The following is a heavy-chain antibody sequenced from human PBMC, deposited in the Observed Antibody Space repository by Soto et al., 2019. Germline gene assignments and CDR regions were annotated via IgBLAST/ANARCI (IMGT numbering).Heavy chain of an antibody. CDR3: ATLDAPTTVTTAALPYGMDV. CDR2: IYPGDSDI. Sequence: GESLKISCKGSGYSFTSYWIGWVRQMPGKGLEWMGIIYPGDSDIRKSPSFQGQVTISADKSISTTYLQWSSLKASDTAMYYCATLDAPTTVTTAALPYGMDVWGQGTTVTVSS. V-gene: IGHV5-51*01. J-gene: IGHJ6*02. D-gene: IGHD4-17*01. CDR1: GYSFTSYW.